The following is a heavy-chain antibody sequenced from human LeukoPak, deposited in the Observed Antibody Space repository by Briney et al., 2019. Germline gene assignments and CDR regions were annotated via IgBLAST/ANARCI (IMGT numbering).Heavy chain of an antibody. CDR2: IYYSGST. Sequence: PSETLSLTCTVSGGSISSYYWSWIRQPPGKGLEWIGYIYYSGSTNYNPSLKSRVTISVDTSKNQFSLQLTSVTAADTAVYYCASHIGGSSFLDYWGQGTLVTVSS. CDR1: GGSISSYY. V-gene: IGHV4-59*08. J-gene: IGHJ4*02. CDR3: ASHIGGSSFLDY. D-gene: IGHD1-26*01.